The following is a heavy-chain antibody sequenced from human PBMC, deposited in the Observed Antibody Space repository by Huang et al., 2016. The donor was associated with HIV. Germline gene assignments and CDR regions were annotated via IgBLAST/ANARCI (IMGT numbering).Heavy chain of an antibody. J-gene: IGHJ5*02. CDR3: ARDHWYPLQNWFDL. Sequence: VELVQSGGEVKRPGASVRVSCKASGYVFTKYGGNWVRQAPGRGLEWMGMISAYNGNTKYAEKCQGRVTLTRDTSTTTAYMELRDVTSADTAVYYCARDHWYPLQNWFDLWGQGTLVTVSS. V-gene: IGHV1-18*01. D-gene: IGHD1-1*01. CDR1: GYVFTKYG. CDR2: ISAYNGNT.